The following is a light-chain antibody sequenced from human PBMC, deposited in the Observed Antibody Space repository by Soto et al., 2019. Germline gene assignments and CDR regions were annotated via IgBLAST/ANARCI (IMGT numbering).Light chain of an antibody. J-gene: IGKJ4*01. V-gene: IGKV3-20*01. CDR1: QSVSSSY. CDR2: GAS. CDR3: QQYGSSPRFT. Sequence: EIVLTQSPGTLSLSPGERATLSCRASQSVSSSYLAWYQQKPGQAPRLLIYGASSRATGIPDRFSGGGSGTDFTLTISRLEPEDFAVYYCQQYGSSPRFTFGGGTKVEIK.